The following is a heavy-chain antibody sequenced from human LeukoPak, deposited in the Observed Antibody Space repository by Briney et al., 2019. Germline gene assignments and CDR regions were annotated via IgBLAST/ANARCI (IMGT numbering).Heavy chain of an antibody. CDR1: GYSISSGYY. J-gene: IGHJ3*02. CDR3: ARHGGSYCGGDCYSFSGAFDI. CDR2: IYHSGST. D-gene: IGHD2-21*01. V-gene: IGHV4-38-2*01. Sequence: SETLPLTCAVSGYSISSGYYWGWIRQPPGKGLEWIGSIYHSGSTYYNPSLKGRVTISVDTSKNQFSLKLSSVTAADTAVYYCARHGGSYCGGDCYSFSGAFDIWGQGTMVTVSS.